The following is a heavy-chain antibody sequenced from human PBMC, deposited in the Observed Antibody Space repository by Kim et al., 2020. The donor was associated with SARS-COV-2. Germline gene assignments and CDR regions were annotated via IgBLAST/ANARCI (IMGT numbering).Heavy chain of an antibody. CDR1: AFSFSVYG. CDR3: ATDRGGAPFDM. D-gene: IGHD3-16*01. V-gene: IGHV3-33*01. Sequence: GGSLRLSCAASAFSFSVYGMHWVRQAPGKGLEWVAVIWNDGTATSYADSVKGRFTISRDNSKNKLYLQMNSLRAEDTAVYYCATDRGGAPFDMWGQGTLVTGSS. J-gene: IGHJ3*02. CDR2: IWNDGTAT.